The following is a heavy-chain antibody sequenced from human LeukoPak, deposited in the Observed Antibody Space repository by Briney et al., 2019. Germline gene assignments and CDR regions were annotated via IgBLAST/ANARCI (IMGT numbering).Heavy chain of an antibody. J-gene: IGHJ5*02. CDR1: GFTFSSYA. CDR2: ISYDGSNK. V-gene: IGHV3-30-3*01. CDR3: ARGSPNFWSGYSNWFDP. Sequence: PTGGSLRLSCAASGFTFSSYAMHWVRQAPGKGLEWVAVISYDGSNKYYADSVKGRFTISRDNSKNTLYLQMNSLRAEDTAVYYCARGSPNFWSGYSNWFDPWGQGTLVTVSS. D-gene: IGHD3-3*01.